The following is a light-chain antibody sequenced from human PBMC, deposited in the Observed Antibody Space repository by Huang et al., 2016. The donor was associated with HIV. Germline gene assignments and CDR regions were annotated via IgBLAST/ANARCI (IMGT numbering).Light chain of an antibody. CDR1: QSVTKY. V-gene: IGKV1-39*01. J-gene: IGKJ3*01. CDR2: GAS. CDR3: QQSSSPPPT. Sequence: DIQMTQSPSSLSVSVGDRVTINCRETQSVTKYLHWYKQKPGKAPKVLIYGASSLQTGVPSRFSGSGSGTGFTLTISSLQPEDFATYYCQQSSSPPPTFGPGTKVDIK.